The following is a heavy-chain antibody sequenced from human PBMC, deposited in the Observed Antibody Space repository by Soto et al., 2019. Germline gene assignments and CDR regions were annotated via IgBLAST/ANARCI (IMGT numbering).Heavy chain of an antibody. V-gene: IGHV3-48*01. Sequence: EVQLVESGGGLVQPGGSLRLSCAASGFTFSSYTMNWVRQAPGKGLEWVSYISSSSSTRYYADSVKGRFTISRDNAKNSLYLQMNSLRAEDTAVYYCARAKQWLAGAFDIWGQGTMVTVSS. CDR2: ISSSSSTR. CDR1: GFTFSSYT. D-gene: IGHD6-19*01. CDR3: ARAKQWLAGAFDI. J-gene: IGHJ3*02.